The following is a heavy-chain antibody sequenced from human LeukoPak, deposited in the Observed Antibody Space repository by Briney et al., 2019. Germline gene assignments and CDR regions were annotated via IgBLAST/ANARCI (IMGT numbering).Heavy chain of an antibody. V-gene: IGHV1-18*01. J-gene: IGHJ5*02. CDR1: GYTFTSYG. D-gene: IGHD2-2*01. CDR3: ARVRCECGVAVVPAATVVGAWFDP. CDR2: ISAYNGNT. Sequence: ASVKVSCKASGYTFTSYGISWVRQAPGQGLEWMGWISAYNGNTNYAQKLQGRDTMTTDTSTSTAYMELRSLRSDDTAVYYCARVRCECGVAVVPAATVVGAWFDPWGQGTLVTVSS.